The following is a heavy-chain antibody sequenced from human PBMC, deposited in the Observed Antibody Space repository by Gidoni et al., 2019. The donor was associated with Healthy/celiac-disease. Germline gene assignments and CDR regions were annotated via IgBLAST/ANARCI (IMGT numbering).Heavy chain of an antibody. V-gene: IGHV3-73*02. Sequence: EVQLVESGGGLVQPGGSLKLSCAASGFTFSGSAMHWVRQASGKGREWVGRIRSKANSYATAYAASVKGRFTISRDDSKNTAYLQMNSLKTEDTAVYYCTRPITIFGVVTNYWGQGTLVTVSS. CDR1: GFTFSGSA. D-gene: IGHD3-3*01. J-gene: IGHJ4*02. CDR2: IRSKANSYAT. CDR3: TRPITIFGVVTNY.